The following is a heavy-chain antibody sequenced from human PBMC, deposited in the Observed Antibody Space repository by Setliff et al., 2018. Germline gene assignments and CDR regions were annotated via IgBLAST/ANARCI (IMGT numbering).Heavy chain of an antibody. CDR3: ARDRSGSYDY. CDR2: ISYDGSNK. J-gene: IGHJ4*02. CDR1: GFTFSSYA. D-gene: IGHD1-26*01. V-gene: IGHV3-30-3*01. Sequence: GGSLRLSCAASGFTFSSYAMHWVRQAPGKGLEWVAIISYDGSNKCYADSVKGRFTISRDNSKNTLYLQMNSLRAEDTAVYYCARDRSGSYDYWGQGTLVTVSS.